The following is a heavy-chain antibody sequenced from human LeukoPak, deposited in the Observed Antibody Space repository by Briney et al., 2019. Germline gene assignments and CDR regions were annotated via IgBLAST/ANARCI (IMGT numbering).Heavy chain of an antibody. CDR2: IKSKTDGGTT. V-gene: IGHV3-15*01. CDR1: GFIFSNAW. CDR3: ARWTTVTRAFDY. Sequence: PGGSLRLSCAASGFIFSNAWMSWVRQAPGKGLEWVGRIKSKTDGGTTHYAAPVKGRFTISRDDSKNTLYLQMSSLKTEDTAVYYCARWTTVTRAFDYWGQGTLVSVSS. J-gene: IGHJ4*02. D-gene: IGHD4-17*01.